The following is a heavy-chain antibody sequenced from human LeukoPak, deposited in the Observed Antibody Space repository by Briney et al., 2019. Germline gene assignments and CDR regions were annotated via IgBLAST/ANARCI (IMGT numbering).Heavy chain of an antibody. CDR3: ARRDY. Sequence: GGSLRLSCAASGFTFSSYWMHWVRQTPGKGLVWVSRINFDGRSTTYADSVKGRFTISRDNAKNALYLQMNSLRAEDTAVYYCARRDYWGQGTLVTVSS. CDR1: GFTFSSYW. J-gene: IGHJ4*02. V-gene: IGHV3-74*01. CDR2: INFDGRST.